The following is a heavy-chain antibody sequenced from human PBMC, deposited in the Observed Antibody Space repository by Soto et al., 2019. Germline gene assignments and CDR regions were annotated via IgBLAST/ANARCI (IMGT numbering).Heavy chain of an antibody. V-gene: IGHV3-72*01. CDR1: GFTFSDHY. Sequence: GGSLRLSCAASGFTFSDHYIDWVRQGPGKGLEWVGRARNKANSYTTEYAASVKGRCTISRDDSKNSAYLQMNSLKTEDTAVYYCARVVDYCDPYYYYGMDVWGQGTTVTVSS. D-gene: IGHD3-22*01. CDR2: ARNKANSYTT. CDR3: ARVVDYCDPYYYYGMDV. J-gene: IGHJ6*02.